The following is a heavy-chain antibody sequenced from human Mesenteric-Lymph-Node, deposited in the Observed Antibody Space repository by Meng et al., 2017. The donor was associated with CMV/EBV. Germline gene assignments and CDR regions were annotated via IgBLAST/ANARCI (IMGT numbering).Heavy chain of an antibody. CDR3: ARRKVLLWFGEFMNSGWYFDL. J-gene: IGHJ2*01. V-gene: IGHV7-4-1*02. D-gene: IGHD3-10*01. CDR1: YA. Sequence: YAIHWVRQAPGQRLEWMGWINTNTENPTYAQGFTGRFVFSLDTSVSTAYLQINSLKTEDTAVYYCARRKVLLWFGEFMNSGWYFDLWGRGTLVTVSS. CDR2: INTNTENP.